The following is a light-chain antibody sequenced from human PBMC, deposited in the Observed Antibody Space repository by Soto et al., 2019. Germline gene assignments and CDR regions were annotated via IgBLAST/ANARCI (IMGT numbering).Light chain of an antibody. CDR3: QQYDQWPIT. J-gene: IGKJ5*01. CDR2: GAS. Sequence: EIVLTQSPGTLSLSPGERATLSCRASQSVSNNYLAWYQQKPGQAPRLLIYGASNRATGIPDRFSGSGSGTEFTLRISSLQSEDFAVYYCQQYDQWPITFGQGTRLEIK. CDR1: QSVSNNY. V-gene: IGKV3-20*01.